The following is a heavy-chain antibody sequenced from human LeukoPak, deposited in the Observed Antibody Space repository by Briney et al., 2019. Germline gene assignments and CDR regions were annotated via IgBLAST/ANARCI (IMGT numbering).Heavy chain of an antibody. J-gene: IGHJ5*02. CDR3: ARHCCRVAYSFAT. CDR2: IYYNGNT. CDR1: GGSINNYY. V-gene: IGHV4-59*08. D-gene: IGHD4-11*01. Sequence: SETLSLTCTVSGGSINNYYWNWIRQPPGKGLEYIGYIYYNGNTNYNPSLKSRVTMSVDASKKHFSLNLTYVAAAYTAIYFCARHCCRVAYSFATWGQGTLVTVSS.